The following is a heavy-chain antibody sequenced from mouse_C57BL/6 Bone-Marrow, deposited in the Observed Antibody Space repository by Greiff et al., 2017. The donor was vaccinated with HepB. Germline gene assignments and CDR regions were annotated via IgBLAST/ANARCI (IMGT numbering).Heavy chain of an antibody. D-gene: IGHD2-1*01. J-gene: IGHJ4*01. CDR1: GFTFSNYW. V-gene: IGHV6-3*01. Sequence: EVKLEESGGGLVQPGGSMKLSCVASGFTFSNYWMNWVRQSPEKGLEWVAQIRLKSDNYETHYAESVKGRFTISRDDSKSSVYLQMNNLRAEDTGIYYCTVGGNYVDYAMDYWGQGTSVTVSS. CDR2: IRLKSDNYET. CDR3: TVGGNYVDYAMDY.